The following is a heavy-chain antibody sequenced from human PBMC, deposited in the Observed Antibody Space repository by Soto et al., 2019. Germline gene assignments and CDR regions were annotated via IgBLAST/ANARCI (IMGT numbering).Heavy chain of an antibody. D-gene: IGHD3-3*01. Sequence: KPSETLSLTCTVSGGSVSSGSYYWSWIRQPPGKGLEWIGYIYYSGSTNYNPSLKSRVTISVDTSKNQVSLKLSSVTAADTAVCYCLSCSWVFWICYYPIYYYYGMDVWRQGTTVTVSS. CDR2: IYYSGST. J-gene: IGHJ6*01. V-gene: IGHV4-61*01. CDR3: LSCSWVFWICYYPIYYYYGMDV. CDR1: GGSVSSGSYY.